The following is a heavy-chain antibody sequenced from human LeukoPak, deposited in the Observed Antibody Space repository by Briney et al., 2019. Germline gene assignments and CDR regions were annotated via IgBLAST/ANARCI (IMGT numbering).Heavy chain of an antibody. CDR3: AKDWGGSSWSYFDS. CDR2: IWYDGTDK. J-gene: IGHJ4*02. V-gene: IGHV3-33*06. Sequence: PGRSLRLSRAASGFTFRSYGMHWVRQAPGKGLEWVGVIWYDGTDKYYADSVKGRFTISRDNSKNTLYLQMNSLRAEDMAVYYCAKDWGGSSWSYFDSWGQGTLVTVSS. D-gene: IGHD1-26*01. CDR1: GFTFRSYG.